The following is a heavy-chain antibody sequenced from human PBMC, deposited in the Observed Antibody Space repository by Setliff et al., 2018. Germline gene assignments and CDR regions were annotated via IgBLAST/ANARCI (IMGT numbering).Heavy chain of an antibody. V-gene: IGHV5-51*01. CDR1: GYSFTSYW. J-gene: IGHJ6*03. D-gene: IGHD3-10*01. Sequence: GESLKISCKGSGYSFTSYWIAWVRQMPGKGLEWMGIIYPGDSDTRYSPSFQGQVTISADRSTRTAYLQWSSLKASDTAIYYCARVGDYMGFYYNYYMDVWGKGATVTVSS. CDR3: ARVGDYMGFYYNYYMDV. CDR2: IYPGDSDT.